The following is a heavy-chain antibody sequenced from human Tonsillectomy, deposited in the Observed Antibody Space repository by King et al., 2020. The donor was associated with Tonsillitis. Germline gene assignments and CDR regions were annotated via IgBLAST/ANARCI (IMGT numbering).Heavy chain of an antibody. CDR3: ARKASSGWYAALFDS. CDR1: GGSISSYY. V-gene: IGHV4-59*01. D-gene: IGHD6-19*01. CDR2: IYYSGST. J-gene: IGHJ4*01. Sequence: VQLQESGPGLVKPSETLSLTCTVSGGSISSYYWSWIRQPPGKGLEWIGYIYYSGSTNYNPSLKSRVTISVDTSKNQFSLKLSSVTAADTAVYYCARKASSGWYAALFDSWGQGTLVTVSS.